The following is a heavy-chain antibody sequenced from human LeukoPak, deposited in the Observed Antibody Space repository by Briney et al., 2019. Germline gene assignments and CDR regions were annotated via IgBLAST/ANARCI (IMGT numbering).Heavy chain of an antibody. V-gene: IGHV3-21*01. CDR3: ARGDYGDYGNEGYFDY. Sequence: GGSLRLSCAASGFTFSSYSMNWVRQAPGKGLEWVSSISSSSYIYYADSVKGRFTISRDNAKNSLYLQMNSLRAEDTAVYYCARGDYGDYGNEGYFDYWGQGTLVTVSS. CDR2: ISSSSYI. CDR1: GFTFSSYS. J-gene: IGHJ4*02. D-gene: IGHD4-17*01.